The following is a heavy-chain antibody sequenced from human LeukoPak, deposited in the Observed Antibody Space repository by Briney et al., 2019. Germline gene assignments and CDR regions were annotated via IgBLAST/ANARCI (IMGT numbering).Heavy chain of an antibody. J-gene: IGHJ4*02. CDR3: ARESYCGGDCSAFDY. CDR2: IYSGGST. V-gene: IGHV3-66*01. CDR1: GFTVSSNY. D-gene: IGHD2-21*02. Sequence: GGSLRLSCAASGFTVSSNYMSWVRQAPGKGLEWVSVIYSGGSTYYADSVKGRFTISRDNSKNTLYLQMNSLRAEDTAVYYCARESYCGGDCSAFDYWGQGTLVTVSS.